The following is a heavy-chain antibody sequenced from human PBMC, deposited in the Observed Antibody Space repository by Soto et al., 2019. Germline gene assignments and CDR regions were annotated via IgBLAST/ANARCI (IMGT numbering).Heavy chain of an antibody. V-gene: IGHV4-59*01. Sequence: SETLSLTCTVSGGSISSYYWSWIWQPPGKGLEWIGYIYYSGSTNYNPSLKSRVTISVDTSKNQFSLKLSSVTAADTAVYYCAREYSSSWYSSNWFDPWGQGTLVTVSS. D-gene: IGHD6-13*01. CDR3: AREYSSSWYSSNWFDP. CDR2: IYYSGST. J-gene: IGHJ5*02. CDR1: GGSISSYY.